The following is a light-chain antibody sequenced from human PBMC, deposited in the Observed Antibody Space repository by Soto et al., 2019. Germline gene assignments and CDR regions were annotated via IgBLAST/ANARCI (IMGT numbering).Light chain of an antibody. V-gene: IGKV1-5*01. CDR1: QSITTF. J-gene: IGKJ4*01. Sequence: DIQLTQSPSTLSASIGDRIIITCRASQSITTFLAWYQQKPGKAPQILIYDASKLEPGVPSRLSGGGSGTEFTLTISSLQPDDFATYYCQQYSTYPLNFGGGTKGDSK. CDR3: QQYSTYPLN. CDR2: DAS.